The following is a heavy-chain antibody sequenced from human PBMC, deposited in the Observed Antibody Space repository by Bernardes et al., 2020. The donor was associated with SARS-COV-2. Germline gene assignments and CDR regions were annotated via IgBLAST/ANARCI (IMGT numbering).Heavy chain of an antibody. D-gene: IGHD1-26*01. Sequence: GGSLRLSCAASGFTFSSYAMSWVRQAPGKGLEWVSALSRSGGNTYYADSVKGRFIISRDNSKNTVYLQMNSLRVEDTAVYYCATGGGATMGYWGQGTLVTVSS. CDR2: LSRSGGNT. CDR3: ATGGGATMGY. J-gene: IGHJ4*02. V-gene: IGHV3-23*01. CDR1: GFTFSSYA.